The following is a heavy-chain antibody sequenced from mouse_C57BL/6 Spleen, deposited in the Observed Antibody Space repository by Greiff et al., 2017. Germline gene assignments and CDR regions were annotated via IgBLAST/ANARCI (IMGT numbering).Heavy chain of an antibody. Sequence: QVQLKESGPGLVAPSQSLSITCTVSGFSLTSYAISWVRQPPGKGLEWLGVIWTGGGTNYNSALKSRLSISKDNSKSQVFLKMNSLQTDDTARYYCARRDSIYYYGSSYGGYFDVWGTGTTVTVSS. CDR2: IWTGGGT. V-gene: IGHV2-9-1*01. D-gene: IGHD1-1*01. CDR1: GFSLTSYA. CDR3: ARRDSIYYYGSSYGGYFDV. J-gene: IGHJ1*03.